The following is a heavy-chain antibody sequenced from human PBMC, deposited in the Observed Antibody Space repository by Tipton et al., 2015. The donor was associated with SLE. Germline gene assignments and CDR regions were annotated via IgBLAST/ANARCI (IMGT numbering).Heavy chain of an antibody. V-gene: IGHV3-11*04. CDR3: AREYSSGWYLPYFDY. CDR1: GFTFSDYY. J-gene: IGHJ4*02. CDR2: ISSSGSTI. Sequence: QLVQSGGGLVKPGGSLRLSCAASGFTFSDYYMSWIRQAPGKGLEWVSYISSSGSTIYCADSVKGRFTISRDNAKNSLYLQMNSLRAEDTAVYYCAREYSSGWYLPYFDYWGQGTLVTVSS. D-gene: IGHD6-19*01.